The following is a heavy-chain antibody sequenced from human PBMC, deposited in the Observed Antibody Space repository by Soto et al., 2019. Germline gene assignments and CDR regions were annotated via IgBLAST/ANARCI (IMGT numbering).Heavy chain of an antibody. D-gene: IGHD6-13*01. V-gene: IGHV1-69*13. CDR1: GGTFSSYR. Sequence: WASVKVSCKASGGTFSSYRINWVRQPPGQGLEWVGGIVPIYRTADYAQKFQGRVTITADESARTSYMELRSLKSQDTAVYYCVRDSGAKLSSSWGQGTLVTVSS. CDR2: IVPIYRTA. CDR3: VRDSGAKLSSS. J-gene: IGHJ4*02.